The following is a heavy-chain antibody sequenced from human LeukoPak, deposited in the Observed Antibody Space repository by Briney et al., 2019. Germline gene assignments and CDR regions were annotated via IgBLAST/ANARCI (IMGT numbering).Heavy chain of an antibody. J-gene: IGHJ4*02. Sequence: GGSLRLSCALSGFTFNDYAMSWVRQAPGKGGECVSSISNNGGSTYYADSVKGRFTISTDNSKNTLYLQMNSLRAEDTAVYYCAKVVGPFDYWGQGTLVTVSS. V-gene: IGHV3-23*01. CDR1: GFTFNDYA. CDR3: AKVVGPFDY. CDR2: ISNNGGST. D-gene: IGHD1-26*01.